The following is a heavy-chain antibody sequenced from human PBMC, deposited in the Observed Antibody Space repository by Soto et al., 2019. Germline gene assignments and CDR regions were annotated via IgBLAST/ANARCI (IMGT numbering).Heavy chain of an antibody. V-gene: IGHV3-13*01. CDR2: IGTIGDT. D-gene: IGHD2-8*01. CDR3: ARGRSNQYESSPPPKFDP. CDR1: GFTFSSYA. J-gene: IGHJ5*02. Sequence: GGSLRLSCAASGFTFSSYAMTWVRQAPGKGLEWVSAIGTIGDTYYLDSVKGRFTISRENAKNSLYLQMNSLRAGDTAVYYCARGRSNQYESSPPPKFDPWGRGTLVTVSS.